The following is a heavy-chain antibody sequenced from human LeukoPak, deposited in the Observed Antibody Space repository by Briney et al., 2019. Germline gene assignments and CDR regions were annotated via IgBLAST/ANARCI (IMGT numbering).Heavy chain of an antibody. CDR1: GGPLRRGGFY. CDR2: IYYSGST. J-gene: IGHJ4*02. Sequence: LSPTRTFPGGPLRRGGFYRSLIPQHPGKGLGGVGYIYYSGSTYYNPSLKSRVTISVDTSKNQFSLKLSSVTAADTAVYYCARDRIAAAGNGFDYWGQGTLVTVSS. D-gene: IGHD6-13*01. CDR3: ARDRIAAAGNGFDY. V-gene: IGHV4-31*02.